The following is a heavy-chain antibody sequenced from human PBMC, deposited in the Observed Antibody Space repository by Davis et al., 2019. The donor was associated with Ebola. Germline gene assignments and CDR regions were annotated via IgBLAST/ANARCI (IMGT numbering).Heavy chain of an antibody. V-gene: IGHV4-39*01. CDR2: IYYSGIT. CDR3: ARQGWSGYSLRHWLDP. Sequence: GSLRLSCTVSGGSIISSSSYWGWIRQPPRKGLEWIGSIYYSGITYYNPSLKSRVTISVDTSKNQFSLKLRSVTAADTAVYYCARQGWSGYSLRHWLDPWGRGTLVTVPS. J-gene: IGHJ5*02. CDR1: GGSIISSSSY. D-gene: IGHD3-3*01.